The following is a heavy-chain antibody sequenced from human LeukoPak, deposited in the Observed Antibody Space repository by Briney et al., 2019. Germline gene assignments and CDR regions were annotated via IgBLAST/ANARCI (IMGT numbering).Heavy chain of an antibody. D-gene: IGHD3-10*01. CDR1: GYTFTSYG. J-gene: IGHJ6*04. V-gene: IGHV1-18*04. CDR2: ISAYNGNT. CDR3: ARDRAPVLLWFGESKPYYYYGMDV. Sequence: ASVKVSCKASGYTFTSYGISWVRQAPGQGLEWVGWISAYNGNTNYAQKLQGRVTMTTDTSTSTAYMELRSLRSDDTAVYYCARDRAPVLLWFGESKPYYYYGMDVWGKGTTVTVSS.